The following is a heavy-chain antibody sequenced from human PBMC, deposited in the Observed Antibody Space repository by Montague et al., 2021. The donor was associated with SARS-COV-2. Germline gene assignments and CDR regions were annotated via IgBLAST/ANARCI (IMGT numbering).Heavy chain of an antibody. J-gene: IGHJ4*02. Sequence: PALVKPTQTLTLTCTFSGFSLSTSGMCVSWIRQPPGKALEWLALXDWDDDKYYSTSLKTRLTISKYTSKNQVVLTMTNMDPVDTATYYCARTRRVDDYVWGSYRYAPFDYWGQGTLVTVSS. V-gene: IGHV2-70*01. CDR1: GFSLSTSGMC. CDR2: XDWDDDK. D-gene: IGHD3-16*02. CDR3: ARTRRVDDYVWGSYRYAPFDY.